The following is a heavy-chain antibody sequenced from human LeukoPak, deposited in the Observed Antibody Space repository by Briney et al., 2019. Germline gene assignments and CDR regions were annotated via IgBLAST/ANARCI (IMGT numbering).Heavy chain of an antibody. CDR2: VAYNGGTT. D-gene: IGHD3-10*02. V-gene: IGHV3-23*01. CDR1: GFTFSNYG. J-gene: IGHJ4*02. Sequence: GGSLRLSCAASGFTFSNYGMTWVRQAPGRGLEWVSTVAYNGGTTYYADSVKGRFTISRDNSRNTLYLQMNSLRAEDTALYYCAKNVRYFDYWGQGTLVTVSS. CDR3: AKNVRYFDY.